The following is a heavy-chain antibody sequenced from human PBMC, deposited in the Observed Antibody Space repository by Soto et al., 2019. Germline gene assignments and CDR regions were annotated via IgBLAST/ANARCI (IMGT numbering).Heavy chain of an antibody. J-gene: IGHJ5*02. CDR1: GGSISSYY. D-gene: IGHD4-17*01. V-gene: IGHV4-59*01. CDR2: IYYTGTT. CDR3: TGVPWADYGCIFGP. Sequence: SETLSLTCTVSGGSISSYYWSWIRQPPGKGLEWIGYIYYTGTTNYNPSLKSRVTISVDTSKNQFSLKLSSVTTADTAVYYCTGVPWADYGCIFGPWGQGSLVTVSS.